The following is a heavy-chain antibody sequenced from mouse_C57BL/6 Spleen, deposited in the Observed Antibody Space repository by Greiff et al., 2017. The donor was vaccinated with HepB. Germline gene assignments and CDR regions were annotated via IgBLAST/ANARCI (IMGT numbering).Heavy chain of an antibody. V-gene: IGHV3-6*01. CDR2: ISYDGSN. D-gene: IGHD2-4*01. CDR1: GYSITSGYY. Sequence: EVKLLESGPGLVKPSQSLSLTCSVTGYSITSGYYWNWIRQFPGNKLEWMGYISYDGSNNYNPSLKNRISITRDTSKNQFFLKLNSVTTEDTATYYCARRGYDYAWFAYWGQGTLVTVSA. CDR3: ARRGYDYAWFAY. J-gene: IGHJ3*01.